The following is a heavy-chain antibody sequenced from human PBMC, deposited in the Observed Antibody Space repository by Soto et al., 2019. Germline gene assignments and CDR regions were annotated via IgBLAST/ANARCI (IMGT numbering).Heavy chain of an antibody. CDR3: ARDGGFDF. CDR1: GFTFSSYG. J-gene: IGHJ4*02. Sequence: GGSLRLSCAASGFTFSSYGMNWVRQAPGKGLEWLSYISTGSTTIYYADSVKGRFTISRDNAKNSLYLQMNSLTDEDTAVYYCARDGGFDFWGQGALVTVSS. CDR2: ISTGSTTI. V-gene: IGHV3-48*02. D-gene: IGHD3-16*01.